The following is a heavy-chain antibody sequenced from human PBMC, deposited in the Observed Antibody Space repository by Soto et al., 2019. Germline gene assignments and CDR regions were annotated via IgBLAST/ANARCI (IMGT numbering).Heavy chain of an antibody. CDR2: INPKNGDT. D-gene: IGHD6-19*01. Sequence: ASVKVSCKPSGYTLTDYYIHWVRQAPGQGPEWMGWINPKNGDTKSAQNFQGRVTMTRDMSVTTAYLDLSSLTSDDTAQYYCARSSGSYSYYGLDVWGQGTTVTVSS. CDR3: ARSSGSYSYYGLDV. CDR1: GYTLTDYY. V-gene: IGHV1-2*02. J-gene: IGHJ6*02.